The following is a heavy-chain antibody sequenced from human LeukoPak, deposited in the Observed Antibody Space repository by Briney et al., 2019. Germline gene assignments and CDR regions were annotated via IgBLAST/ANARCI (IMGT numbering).Heavy chain of an antibody. Sequence: GGSLRLSCAASGFTFSSYAIHWVRRAPGKGLEWVAVISYDGSNKYYADSVKGRFTISRDNSKNTLYLQMNSLRAEDTAVYYCARDRSGSYADYWGQGTLVTVSS. CDR3: ARDRSGSYADY. V-gene: IGHV3-30-3*01. CDR1: GFTFSSYA. J-gene: IGHJ4*02. D-gene: IGHD3-10*01. CDR2: ISYDGSNK.